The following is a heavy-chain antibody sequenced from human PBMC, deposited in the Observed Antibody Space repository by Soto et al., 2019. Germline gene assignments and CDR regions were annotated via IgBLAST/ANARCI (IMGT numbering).Heavy chain of an antibody. J-gene: IGHJ5*01. CDR2: ISSSTSYV. CDR1: GFTFSRYG. V-gene: IGHV3-21*02. Sequence: EVQLVESGGGLVKPGGSLRLSCAASGFTFSRYGMNWLRQAPGKGLEWVASISSSTSYVYYADSVKGRFSTSRDNAKNILYLEMYGLRTEDTAVYYCARDPYEGLVGNWFESWGQGTLVTVSS. CDR3: ARDPYEGLVGNWFES. D-gene: IGHD2-2*01.